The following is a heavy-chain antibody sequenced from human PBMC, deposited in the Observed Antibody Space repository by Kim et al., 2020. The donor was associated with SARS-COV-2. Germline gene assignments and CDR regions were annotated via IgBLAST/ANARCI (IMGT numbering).Heavy chain of an antibody. Sequence: SQKFQGRVTITRDTSASTAYMELSSLRSEDTAVYYCARDHDYGDRGWFDPWGQGTLVTVSS. J-gene: IGHJ5*02. CDR3: ARDHDYGDRGWFDP. D-gene: IGHD4-17*01. V-gene: IGHV1-3*01.